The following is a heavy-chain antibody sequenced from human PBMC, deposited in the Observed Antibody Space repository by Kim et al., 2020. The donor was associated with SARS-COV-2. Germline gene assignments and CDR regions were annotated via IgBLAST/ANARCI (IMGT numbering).Heavy chain of an antibody. Sequence: SETLSLTCTVSGGSISSGGYYWSWVRQHPGKGLEWIGYIYYSGRTDYNPSLKSRVTISVDTSKNQFALKLSSVTAADTGVYYCARDRHNRGAFDVWGQGTMVTVSP. V-gene: IGHV4-31*03. CDR3: ARDRHNRGAFDV. CDR1: GGSISSGGYY. D-gene: IGHD1-1*01. CDR2: IYYSGRT. J-gene: IGHJ3*01.